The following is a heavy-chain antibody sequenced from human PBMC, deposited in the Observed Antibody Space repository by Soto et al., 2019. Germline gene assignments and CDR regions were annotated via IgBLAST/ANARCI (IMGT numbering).Heavy chain of an antibody. CDR3: ARGPPVLRYFGWSKTRYNWFDP. J-gene: IGHJ5*02. D-gene: IGHD3-9*01. CDR1: GYTFTSYD. CDR2: MNPNSGNT. Sequence: ASVKVSCKASGYTFTSYDINWVRQATGQGLEWMGWMNPNSGNTGYAQKFQGRVTMTRNTSISTAYMELSSLRSEDTAVYYYARGPPVLRYFGWSKTRYNWFDPWGQGTLVTVSS. V-gene: IGHV1-8*01.